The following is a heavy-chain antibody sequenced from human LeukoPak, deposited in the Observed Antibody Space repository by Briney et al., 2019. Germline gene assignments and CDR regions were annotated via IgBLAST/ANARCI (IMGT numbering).Heavy chain of an antibody. CDR1: GYIFTGYY. CDR2: INPNSGGT. CDR3: ARVNFDWLLSDFDY. J-gene: IGHJ4*02. V-gene: IGHV1-2*02. Sequence: ASVKVSCKASGYIFTGYYMHWVRQAPGQGLEWMGWINPNSGGTNYAQKFQGRVTMTRDTSISTAYMELSRLRSDDTAVYYCARVNFDWLLSDFDYWGQGTLVTVSS. D-gene: IGHD3-9*01.